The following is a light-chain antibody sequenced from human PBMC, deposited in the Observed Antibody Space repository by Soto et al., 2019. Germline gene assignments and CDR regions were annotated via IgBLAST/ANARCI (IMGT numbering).Light chain of an antibody. CDR1: SSDVGGYNY. CDR2: DVS. J-gene: IGLJ2*01. V-gene: IGLV2-14*03. CDR3: SSYTSSSTLV. Sequence: QSALTQPASVSGSPGQSITISCTGTSSDVGGYNYVSWYQQHPGRGPKLMIYDVSHRPSGVSNRFSGSKSANTASLTISGLQAEDEADYYCSSYTSSSTLVFGGGTKVTVL.